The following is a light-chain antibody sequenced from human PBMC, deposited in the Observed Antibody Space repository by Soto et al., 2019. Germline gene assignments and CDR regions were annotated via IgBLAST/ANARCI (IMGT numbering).Light chain of an antibody. J-gene: IGKJ5*01. V-gene: IGKV3-11*01. CDR3: QQRNNWPVT. Sequence: EKLMSQSPATLSVSPGERVTLSCRASQNIHNHMSWFLQKPGQTPRLLIYDAIIRAADVPARFSGSWSGTEFTLTISSLEPEDFAVYYCQQRNNWPVTFGQGTRLEIK. CDR2: DAI. CDR1: QNIHNH.